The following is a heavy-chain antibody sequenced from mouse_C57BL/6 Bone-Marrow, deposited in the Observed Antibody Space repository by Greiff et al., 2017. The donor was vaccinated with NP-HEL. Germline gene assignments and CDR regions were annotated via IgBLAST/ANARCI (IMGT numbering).Heavy chain of an antibody. Sequence: EVHLVESGGGLVKPGGSLKLSCAASGFTFSDYGMHWVRQAPEKGLEWVAYISSGSSTIYYADTVKGRFTITIDNSKNTLFLQMNSLRSEDTAMYYCAKNLRRVRRGGFAYWGKGTLVTVSA. D-gene: IGHD2-14*01. CDR2: ISSGSSTI. V-gene: IGHV5-17*01. J-gene: IGHJ3*01. CDR1: GFTFSDYG. CDR3: AKNLRRVRRGGFAY.